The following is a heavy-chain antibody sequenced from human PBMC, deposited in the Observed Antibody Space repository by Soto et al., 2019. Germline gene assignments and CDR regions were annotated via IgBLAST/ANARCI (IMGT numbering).Heavy chain of an antibody. CDR1: GSTFGSYG. V-gene: IGHV3-30*18. CDR3: AKDFFNGYAYYQDVLYV. Sequence: GGSLRISCAASGSTFGSYGMHWVGLAPGKGMEWVAVISYDGSNKYYADSVKGRFTISRDNSKNTLYLQMNSLRAEDTAVYYCAKDFFNGYAYYQDVLYVPAQGTTDTVS. CDR2: ISYDGSNK. J-gene: IGHJ6*02. D-gene: IGHD5-12*01.